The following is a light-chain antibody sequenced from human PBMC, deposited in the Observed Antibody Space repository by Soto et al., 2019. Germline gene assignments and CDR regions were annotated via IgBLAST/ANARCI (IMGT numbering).Light chain of an antibody. CDR2: DVS. V-gene: IGLV2-11*01. J-gene: IGLJ1*01. CDR3: CSYAGSRYV. Sequence: QAVVTQPRSVSGSPGQSVTISCTGTSSDVGGYNYVSWYQQHPGKAPKLMIYDVSKRPSGVPDRFSGSKPGNTASLTISGLQAEDEADYCCSYAGSRYVFGTGTKVTVL. CDR1: SSDVGGYNY.